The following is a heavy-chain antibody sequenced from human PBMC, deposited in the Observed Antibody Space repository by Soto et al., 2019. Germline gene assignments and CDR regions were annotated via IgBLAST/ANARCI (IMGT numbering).Heavy chain of an antibody. Sequence: GGSLRLSCAASGFTFSSYGTHWVRQAPGKGLEWVAVISYDGSNKYYADSVKGRFTISRDNSKNTLYLQMNSLRAEDTAVYYCAKDMGGYYQSTYGMDVWGQGTTVTVSS. CDR3: AKDMGGYYQSTYGMDV. V-gene: IGHV3-30*18. CDR1: GFTFSSYG. CDR2: ISYDGSNK. J-gene: IGHJ6*02. D-gene: IGHD3-22*01.